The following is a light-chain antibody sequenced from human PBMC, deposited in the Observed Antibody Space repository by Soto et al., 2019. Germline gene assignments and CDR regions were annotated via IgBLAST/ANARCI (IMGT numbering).Light chain of an antibody. J-gene: IGKJ1*01. CDR2: DAS. V-gene: IGKV3-15*01. Sequence: EIVMTQSPDILSVSPGETATLSCRASQSVGSNLAWYQQKPGQAPRLLIPDASTRAAGLPARFSGSGSGTEFTLTISSLQSEDFAVYYYQQSNNWPKTLGQGTKVDIK. CDR1: QSVGSN. CDR3: QQSNNWPKT.